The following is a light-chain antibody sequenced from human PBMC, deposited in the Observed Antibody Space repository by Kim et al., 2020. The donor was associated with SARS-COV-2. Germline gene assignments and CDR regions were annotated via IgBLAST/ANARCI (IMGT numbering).Light chain of an antibody. Sequence: PGERATPSCRTSQSVSSSYLAWYQQKPGQAPRLLIYGASSRATGIPDRFSGSGSGTDFTLTISRLEPEDFAVYYCQQYGSSPLTFGGGTKVDIK. CDR3: QQYGSSPLT. CDR2: GAS. J-gene: IGKJ4*01. CDR1: QSVSSSY. V-gene: IGKV3-20*01.